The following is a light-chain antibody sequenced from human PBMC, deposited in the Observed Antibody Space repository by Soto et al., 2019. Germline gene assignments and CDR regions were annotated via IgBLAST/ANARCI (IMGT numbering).Light chain of an antibody. CDR2: GAS. Sequence: EIVLTQSPGTLSLSPGERATLSCRASQSVSSSYLAWYQQKPGQAPRLLIYGASSRATGIPDRFSGSGSGTDCTLTSSRLEPEDFAVYYCQQYGSSPPLTFGGGTKVEIK. J-gene: IGKJ4*01. CDR1: QSVSSSY. CDR3: QQYGSSPPLT. V-gene: IGKV3-20*01.